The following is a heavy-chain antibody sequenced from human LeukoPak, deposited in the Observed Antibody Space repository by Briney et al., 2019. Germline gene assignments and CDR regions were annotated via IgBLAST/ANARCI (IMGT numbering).Heavy chain of an antibody. CDR2: ISYDGSNK. J-gene: IGHJ4*02. CDR3: AALGDSSGSP. CDR1: GFTFSSYA. V-gene: IGHV3-30-3*01. Sequence: GGSLRLSCAASGFTFSSYAVHWVRQAPGKGLEWVAVISYDGSNKYYTDSVRGRFTISRDNSKNTLDLQMDSLRTEDTAVYYCAALGDSSGSPWGQGTLVTVPS. D-gene: IGHD6-19*01.